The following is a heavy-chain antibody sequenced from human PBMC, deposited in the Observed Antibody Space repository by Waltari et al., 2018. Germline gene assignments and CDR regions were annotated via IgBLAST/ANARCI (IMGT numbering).Heavy chain of an antibody. CDR2: MSSSSSYI. J-gene: IGHJ4*02. D-gene: IGHD3-3*01. V-gene: IGHV3-21*01. Sequence: EVQLVESGGGLVKPGGSLRLSCAASGFTFSSYSMNWVRQAPGKGLEWVSSMSSSSSYIYYADSVQGRFTISRDNAKNSLYLQMNSLRAEDTAVYYCAVSGWIDYWVQGTLVTVSS. CDR3: AVSGWIDY. CDR1: GFTFSSYS.